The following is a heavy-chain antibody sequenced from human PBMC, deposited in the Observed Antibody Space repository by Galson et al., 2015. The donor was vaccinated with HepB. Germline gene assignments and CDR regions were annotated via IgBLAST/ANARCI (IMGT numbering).Heavy chain of an antibody. CDR1: GFTFSDYY. CDR2: ISSTSSYT. CDR3: ARDFFDSYGYYYYYFYGMDV. J-gene: IGHJ6*02. D-gene: IGHD3-22*01. V-gene: IGHV3-11*05. Sequence: SLRLSCAASGFTFSDYYMSWIRQAPGKGLEWVSYISSTSSYTNYADSVKGRFTISRDNAKNSLYLQMNSLRAEDTAVYYCARDFFDSYGYYYYYFYGMDVWGQGTTVTVSS.